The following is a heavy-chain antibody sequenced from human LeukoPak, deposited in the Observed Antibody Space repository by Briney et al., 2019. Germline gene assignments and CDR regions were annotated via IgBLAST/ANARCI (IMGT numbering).Heavy chain of an antibody. D-gene: IGHD2-15*01. J-gene: IGHJ4*02. V-gene: IGHV3-74*01. Sequence: PGGSLRLSCAASGFTFINYWMHWVRQAPGEGLVWVSHINNDGSTTTYADSVKGRFIISRDNAKNTLYLHVNSLRAEDTAVYYCARGGFCSGADCRGSFDYWGQGSLVTVSS. CDR2: INNDGSTT. CDR3: ARGGFCSGADCRGSFDY. CDR1: GFTFINYW.